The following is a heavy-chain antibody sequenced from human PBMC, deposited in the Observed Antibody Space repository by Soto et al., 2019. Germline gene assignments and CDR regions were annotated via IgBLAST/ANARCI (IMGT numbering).Heavy chain of an antibody. J-gene: IGHJ5*02. CDR2: MNPKNGKT. Sequence: QEQLVQSGAEVMPPGASVKISCKASGYTFTNYALNWVRQASGQGLEWLGWMNPKNGKTGFGQKFQGRVTLTTDTSVSAAYMELGSLTSDDPAVYYCASHFGGSSGWFVPWGQG. CDR1: GYTFTNYA. CDR3: ASHFGGSSGWFVP. D-gene: IGHD6-6*01. V-gene: IGHV1-8*01.